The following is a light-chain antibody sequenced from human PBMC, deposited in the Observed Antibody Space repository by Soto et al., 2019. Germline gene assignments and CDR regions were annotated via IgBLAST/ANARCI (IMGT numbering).Light chain of an antibody. J-gene: IGKJ5*01. Sequence: IQMTQSPSSLSASVGDRVTITCRASQSISGYLNWYQQQPGRAPKLLIYTASSLQSGVPSRFSGSGSGTDFTLTISSLQPEDFATYHCQQGYTTPITFGQGTRLEIK. CDR3: QQGYTTPIT. V-gene: IGKV1-39*01. CDR2: TAS. CDR1: QSISGY.